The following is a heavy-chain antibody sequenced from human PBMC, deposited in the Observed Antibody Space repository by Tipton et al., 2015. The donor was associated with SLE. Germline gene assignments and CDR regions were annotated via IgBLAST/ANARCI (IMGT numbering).Heavy chain of an antibody. CDR2: IRYDESNQ. Sequence: SLRLSCVASGFRFSTYVIHWVRQAPGKGLEWVAYIRYDESNQYYRDSVRGRFTISRDNSKNTVFLQMNSLRAEDTAVYYCARKSRDYYGRRFDYWGQGTLVTVSS. D-gene: IGHD3-10*01. V-gene: IGHV3-30*02. CDR1: GFRFSTYV. J-gene: IGHJ4*02. CDR3: ARKSRDYYGRRFDY.